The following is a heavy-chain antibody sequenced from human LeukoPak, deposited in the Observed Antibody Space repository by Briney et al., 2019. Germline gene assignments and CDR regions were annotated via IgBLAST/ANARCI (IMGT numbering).Heavy chain of an antibody. J-gene: IGHJ4*02. CDR2: ISHDGSEK. Sequence: GGSLRLSCAASGFTFSTYVLHWVRQAPGKGLEWVAVISHDGSEKYYADSVKGRFTISRDNSKNTLYLQMNSLRAEDTAVYYCAKCARVDWLPIDYWGQGTLVTVSS. CDR3: AKCARVDWLPIDY. D-gene: IGHD3-9*01. V-gene: IGHV3-30*18. CDR1: GFTFSTYV.